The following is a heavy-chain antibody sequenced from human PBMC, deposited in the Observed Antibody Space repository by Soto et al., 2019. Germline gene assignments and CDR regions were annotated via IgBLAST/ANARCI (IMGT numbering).Heavy chain of an antibody. CDR2: ISYDGSNK. Sequence: GGSLRLSCAASGFTFSSNGMHWVRQAPGKGLEWVSVISYDGSNKCYADSVKGRFTISRDNSNNRLYLQMNSLIAEDTAVCYCASSYYYDSSSSGRGAFYXWGQGTLVTVS. CDR3: ASSYYYDSSSSGRGAFYX. J-gene: IGHJ3*02. D-gene: IGHD3-22*01. V-gene: IGHV3-30*03. CDR1: GFTFSSNG.